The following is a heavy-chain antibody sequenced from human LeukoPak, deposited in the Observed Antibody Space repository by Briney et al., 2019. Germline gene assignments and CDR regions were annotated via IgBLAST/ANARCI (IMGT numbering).Heavy chain of an antibody. D-gene: IGHD5-24*01. CDR1: SGSINSGGYY. V-gene: IGHV4-61*02. J-gene: IGHJ3*02. CDR2: IYSNGNT. Sequence: SETLSLTCTVSSGSINSGGYYWSWIRQPAGKGLEWIGRIYSNGNTNYSPSLKSRVTISIDTSKNQFSLRLTSATAADTAVYYCARVYRRDVYNYDGFDIWGQGTTVTVSS. CDR3: ARVYRRDVYNYDGFDI.